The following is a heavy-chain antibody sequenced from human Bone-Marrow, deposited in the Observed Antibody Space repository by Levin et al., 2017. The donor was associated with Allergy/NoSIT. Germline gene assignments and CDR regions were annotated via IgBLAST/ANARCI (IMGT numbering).Heavy chain of an antibody. V-gene: IGHV3-11*01. Sequence: LSLTCAASGFTFGDFYMSWIRQAPGKGLEWVSYITSSGTTIYYADSVKGRFTISRDNAKNSLCLQMNNLRADDTAVYYCARGVDTTLVPSFDDWGQGAQVTVSS. J-gene: IGHJ4*02. CDR3: ARGVDTTLVPSFDD. CDR1: GFTFGDFY. CDR2: ITSSGTTI. D-gene: IGHD5-18*01.